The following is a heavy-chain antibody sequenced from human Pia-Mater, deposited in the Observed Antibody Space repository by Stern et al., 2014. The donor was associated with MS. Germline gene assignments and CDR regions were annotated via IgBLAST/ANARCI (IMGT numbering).Heavy chain of an antibody. J-gene: IGHJ4*02. Sequence: QVQLQESGPGLVQPSETLSVICSVSHGSINNYYWHWIRQPPGKGLDYLGYIYFSGTTDYNPSLKRRVNMSLDTSKNQVSLSLTSVTAADTAVYYCARGKFDFSSGYSLMYYFDYWGQGTQVTVSS. V-gene: IGHV4-59*01. CDR2: IYFSGTT. CDR3: ARGKFDFSSGYSLMYYFDY. CDR1: HGSINNYY. D-gene: IGHD3-3*01.